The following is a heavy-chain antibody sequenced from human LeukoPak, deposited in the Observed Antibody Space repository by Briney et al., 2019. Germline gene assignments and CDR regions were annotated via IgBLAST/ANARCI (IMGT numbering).Heavy chain of an antibody. CDR3: AREAALYFDY. Sequence: GGSLRLSCAASGFTFSNYWMSWVRQAPGKGLEWVANIKQDGSEKYYVDSVKGRFTISRDNAKNSLYLQMSSLRAEDTAVYYCAREAALYFDYWGQGTLVTVSS. CDR1: GFTFSNYW. J-gene: IGHJ4*02. V-gene: IGHV3-7*01. D-gene: IGHD6-25*01. CDR2: IKQDGSEK.